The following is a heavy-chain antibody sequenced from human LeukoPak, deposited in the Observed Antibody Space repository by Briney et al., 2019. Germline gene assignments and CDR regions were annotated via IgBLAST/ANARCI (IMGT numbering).Heavy chain of an antibody. Sequence: TGGSLRLSCAVSGFSITNYWMTWVRQAPGKGLEWAANIKGDGSEKYYVDSVKGRFTISRDNDKNYLYLQMNSLRDEDTAVYYCVRQAGVSWGQGTLVTVSS. D-gene: IGHD6-19*01. V-gene: IGHV3-7*01. CDR3: VRQAGVS. CDR1: GFSITNYW. CDR2: IKGDGSEK. J-gene: IGHJ5*02.